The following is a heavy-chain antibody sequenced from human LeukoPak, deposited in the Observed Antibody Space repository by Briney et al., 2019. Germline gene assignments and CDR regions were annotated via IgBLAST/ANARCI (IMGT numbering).Heavy chain of an antibody. J-gene: IGHJ2*01. D-gene: IGHD1-26*01. Sequence: SETLSLTCTVSGYAITSGGFSWNWIRQPPGKGLEWIGCIYDRGPAYCNPSLKSRVTISVDTSKNQFSLKLSSVTAADTAVYYCARDGTVGSPWYFDLWGRGTLVTVSS. CDR1: GYAITSGGFS. CDR2: IYDRGPA. CDR3: ARDGTVGSPWYFDL. V-gene: IGHV4-30-2*01.